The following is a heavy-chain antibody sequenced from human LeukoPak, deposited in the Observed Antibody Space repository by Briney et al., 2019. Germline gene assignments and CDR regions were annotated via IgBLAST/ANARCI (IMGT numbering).Heavy chain of an antibody. V-gene: IGHV4-39*01. CDR3: ARQEYSSGWYLGEFDY. J-gene: IGHJ4*02. D-gene: IGHD6-19*01. Sequence: PETLSLTCTVSGGSISSSSYYWGWIRQPPGKGLEWIGSIYYSGSTYYNPSLKSRVTISVDTSKNQFSLKLSSVTAADTAVYYCARQEYSSGWYLGEFDYWGQGTLVTVSS. CDR1: GGSISSSSYY. CDR2: IYYSGST.